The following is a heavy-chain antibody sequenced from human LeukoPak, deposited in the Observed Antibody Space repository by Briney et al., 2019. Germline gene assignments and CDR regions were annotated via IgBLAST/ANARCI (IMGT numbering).Heavy chain of an antibody. Sequence: GASVKVSCKASGYTFTGYYTHWVRQAPGQGLEWMGWINPNSGGTNYAQKFQGWVTMTRDTSISTAYMELSRLRSDDTAVYYCARGTDTAQEDYFDYWGQGTLVTVSS. CDR1: GYTFTGYY. V-gene: IGHV1-2*04. CDR2: INPNSGGT. D-gene: IGHD5-18*01. J-gene: IGHJ4*02. CDR3: ARGTDTAQEDYFDY.